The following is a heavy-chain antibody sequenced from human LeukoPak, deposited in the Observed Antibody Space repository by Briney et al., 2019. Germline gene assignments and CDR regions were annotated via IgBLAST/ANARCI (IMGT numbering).Heavy chain of an antibody. J-gene: IGHJ5*02. D-gene: IGHD6-19*01. CDR3: ARGQWLVRNWFDP. Sequence: PGGSLRLSCAASGFTFSSYAMSWIRQPPGKGLEWIGEINHSGSTNYNPSLKSRVTISVDTSKNQFSLKLSSVTAADTAVYYCARGQWLVRNWFDPWGQGTLVTVSS. CDR1: GFTFSSYA. CDR2: INHSGST. V-gene: IGHV4-34*01.